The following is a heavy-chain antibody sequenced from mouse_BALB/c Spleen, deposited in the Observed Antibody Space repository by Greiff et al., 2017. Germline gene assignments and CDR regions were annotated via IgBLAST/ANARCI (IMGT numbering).Heavy chain of an antibody. CDR3: APIYYDYDGGYAMDY. D-gene: IGHD2-4*01. J-gene: IGHJ4*01. Sequence: EVKLMESGPSLVKPSQTLSLTCSVTGDSITSGYWNWIRKFPGNKLEYMGYISYSGSTYYNPSLKSRISITRDTSKNQYYLQLNSVTTEDTATYYCAPIYYDYDGGYAMDYWGQGTSVTVSS. CDR1: GDSITSGY. V-gene: IGHV3-8*02. CDR2: ISYSGST.